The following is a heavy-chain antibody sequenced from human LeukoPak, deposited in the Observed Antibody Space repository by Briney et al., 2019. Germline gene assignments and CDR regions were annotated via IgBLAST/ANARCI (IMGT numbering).Heavy chain of an antibody. CDR1: GYSFATYW. J-gene: IGHJ2*01. CDR2: IYPGDSDT. D-gene: IGHD2-15*01. CDR3: ARRATSYEYFDL. Sequence: GESLKISCKGSGYSFATYWIGWVRQMPGKGLERMGIIYPGDSDTRYSPSFQGQVTISADTSITTASLQWRSLKASDTAMYYCARRATSYEYFDLWGRGTLVTVSS. V-gene: IGHV5-51*01.